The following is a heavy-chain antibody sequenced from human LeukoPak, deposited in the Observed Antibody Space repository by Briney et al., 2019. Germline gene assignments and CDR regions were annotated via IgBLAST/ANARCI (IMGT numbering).Heavy chain of an antibody. CDR2: IIGSGGST. CDR3: ARGGPYSSAATGYPHDS. D-gene: IGHD2-15*01. CDR1: GFTFNNHV. J-gene: IGHJ4*02. Sequence: GGSLRLSCAASGFTFNNHVMSWVRQAPGQGLECVSGIIGSGGSTYYADSVKGRFTISRDNSKSTLYLQMNSLRAEDAALYYCARGGPYSSAATGYPHDSWGQGTLVIVSS. V-gene: IGHV3-23*01.